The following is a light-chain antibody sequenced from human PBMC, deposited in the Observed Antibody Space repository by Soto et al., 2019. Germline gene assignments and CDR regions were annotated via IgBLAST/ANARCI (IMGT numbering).Light chain of an antibody. CDR1: QGISNS. V-gene: IGKV1-9*01. CDR2: SAS. J-gene: IGKJ5*01. CDR3: QQLYRYPIT. Sequence: DVQLTQSPSFMSLSAGDRVTITCRASQGISNSLAWYQQKPGKAPKLLIYSASTLQSGVPSRFSGGFSGTEFTLTISSRQPDDFATYYCQQLYRYPITFGQGTRLEIK.